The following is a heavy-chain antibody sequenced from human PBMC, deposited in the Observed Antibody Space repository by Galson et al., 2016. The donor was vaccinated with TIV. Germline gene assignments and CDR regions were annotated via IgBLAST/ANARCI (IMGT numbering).Heavy chain of an antibody. Sequence: SVKVSCKASGYTFTNYGISWVRRAPGQGLEWMGWISGHTGNTDYARKFQGRPLMTTDTSTGTAFMELRSLTSDDTAVYYCARDRGSMTMILVVDYYYGMDVWGQGTTVTVSS. CDR1: GYTFTNYG. J-gene: IGHJ6*02. CDR2: ISGHTGNT. V-gene: IGHV1-18*01. D-gene: IGHD3-22*01. CDR3: ARDRGSMTMILVVDYYYGMDV.